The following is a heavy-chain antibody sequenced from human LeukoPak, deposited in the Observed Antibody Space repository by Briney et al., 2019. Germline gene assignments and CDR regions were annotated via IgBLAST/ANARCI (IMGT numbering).Heavy chain of an antibody. J-gene: IGHJ4*02. CDR1: GFTFSSYG. V-gene: IGHV3-30*18. CDR3: AKEGSLGIDY. Sequence: GGSLRLSCAASGFTFSSYGMHWVRQAPGKGLEWVAVISYDGSNKYYADSVKGRFTISRDNSKDTLYLQMNSLRAEDTAVYYCAKEGSLGIDYWGQGTLVTVSS. CDR2: ISYDGSNK. D-gene: IGHD3-3*01.